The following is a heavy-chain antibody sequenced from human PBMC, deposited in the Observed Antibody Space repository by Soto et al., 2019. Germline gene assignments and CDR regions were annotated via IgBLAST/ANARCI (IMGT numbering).Heavy chain of an antibody. CDR3: AITPRILVRLGEFDY. D-gene: IGHD2-8*02. J-gene: IGHJ4*02. CDR1: GFTFSSYA. V-gene: IGHV3-23*01. Sequence: EVQLLESGGGLVQPGGSLRLSCAASGFTFSSYAMSWVRQAPGKGLEWVSAISGSGGSTYYADSVKGRFTISRDNSKNTLYLQMNGLRAEDTAVYYCAITPRILVRLGEFDYCGQGTLVIVCS. CDR2: ISGSGGST.